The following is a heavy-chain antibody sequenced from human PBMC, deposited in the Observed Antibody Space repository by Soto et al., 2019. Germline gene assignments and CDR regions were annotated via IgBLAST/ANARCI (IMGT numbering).Heavy chain of an antibody. Sequence: SETLSLTCTVSGGSISSGDYYWSWIRQPPGKGLEWIGYIYYSGSTYYNPSLKSRVTISVDTSKNQFSLKLSSVTAADTAVYYCAGAFDIFTRYYLDYWGQGTLVTVSS. J-gene: IGHJ4*02. CDR1: GGSISSGDYY. D-gene: IGHD3-9*01. CDR3: AGAFDIFTRYYLDY. V-gene: IGHV4-30-4*01. CDR2: IYYSGST.